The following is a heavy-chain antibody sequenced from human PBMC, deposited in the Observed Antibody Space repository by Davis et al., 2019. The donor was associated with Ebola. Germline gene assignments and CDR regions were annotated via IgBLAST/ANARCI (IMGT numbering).Heavy chain of an antibody. V-gene: IGHV4-4*02. CDR1: GGSISSSNW. Sequence: MPSETLSLTCAVSGGSISSSNWWSWVRQPPGKGLEWIGEIYHSGSTNYNPSLESRVTISVDKSKNQFSLKLSSVTAADTAVYYCASDRSSGYSSGWYDYWGQGTLVTVSS. CDR2: IYHSGST. J-gene: IGHJ4*02. D-gene: IGHD6-19*01. CDR3: ASDRSSGYSSGWYDY.